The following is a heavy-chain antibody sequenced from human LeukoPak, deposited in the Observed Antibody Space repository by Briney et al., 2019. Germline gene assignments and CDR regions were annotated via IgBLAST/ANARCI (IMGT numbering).Heavy chain of an antibody. V-gene: IGHV3-66*01. Sequence: PGGSLRPSCVVSGFTFSGNHISWVRQAPGKGPEWVSAIYIEGYTYYADSVKGRFTIYRDNSKNTVYLQMNSLKPEDTAVYYCVRDPRDGYGHFDYWGQGTLVTVSS. CDR1: GFTFSGNH. D-gene: IGHD5-24*01. CDR2: IYIEGYT. J-gene: IGHJ4*02. CDR3: VRDPRDGYGHFDY.